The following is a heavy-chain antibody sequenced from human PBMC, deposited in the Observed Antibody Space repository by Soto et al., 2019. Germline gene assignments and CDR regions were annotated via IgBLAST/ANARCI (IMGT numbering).Heavy chain of an antibody. J-gene: IGHJ6*02. V-gene: IGHV1-69*01. CDR2: IIPIFGTA. CDR1: GGTFSSYA. D-gene: IGHD3-22*01. Sequence: QVQLVQSGAEVKKPGSSVKVSCKASGGTFSSYAISWVRQAPGKGLEWMGGIIPIFGTANYAQKFQGRVTITADESTSTAYMELSSLRSEDTAVYYCARASNYYDSSGYYPHYYYYYYGMDVWGQGTTVTVSS. CDR3: ARASNYYDSSGYYPHYYYYYYGMDV.